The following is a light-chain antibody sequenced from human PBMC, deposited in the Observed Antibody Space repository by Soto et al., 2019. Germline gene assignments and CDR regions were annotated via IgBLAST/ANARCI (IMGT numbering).Light chain of an antibody. J-gene: IGKJ3*01. CDR3: QQYYSTPFT. CDR1: QSVLCTSNNKNY. V-gene: IGKV4-1*01. Sequence: DIVMTQSPDSLAVSLGERATINCKSSQSVLCTSNNKNYLAWYQQKPGQPPKLLISWASTRESGVPDRFSGSGSGTDFTFTISSLRAEDVAVYYCQQYYSTPFTFGPGTKVDIK. CDR2: WAS.